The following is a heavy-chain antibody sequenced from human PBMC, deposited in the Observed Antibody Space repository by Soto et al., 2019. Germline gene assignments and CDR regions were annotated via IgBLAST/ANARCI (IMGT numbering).Heavy chain of an antibody. V-gene: IGHV3-64*01. D-gene: IGHD7-27*01. Sequence: EVQLVESGGGLVQPGGSLRLSCAASGFTFSSYAMHWVRQAPGKGLEYVSAISSNGGSTYYANSVKGRFTISRDNSKNPLYLKMGSLRAEDMAVYYCARALGYAFDIWGQGTMVTVSS. J-gene: IGHJ3*02. CDR1: GFTFSSYA. CDR2: ISSNGGST. CDR3: ARALGYAFDI.